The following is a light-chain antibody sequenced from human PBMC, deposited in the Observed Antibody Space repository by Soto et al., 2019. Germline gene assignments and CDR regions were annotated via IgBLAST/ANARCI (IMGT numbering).Light chain of an antibody. CDR3: LSHTTRRIYV. CDR2: RNN. Sequence: QSVLTQPPSASGTPGQRVTISCAGSSSNIGSNFAYWYQQLPGTAPKLLIYRNNQRPSGVPDRFSGSKSANTASLTISGLQTEDEADYYCLSHTTRRIYVFGPGTKLTVL. CDR1: SSNIGSNF. V-gene: IGLV1-47*01. J-gene: IGLJ1*01.